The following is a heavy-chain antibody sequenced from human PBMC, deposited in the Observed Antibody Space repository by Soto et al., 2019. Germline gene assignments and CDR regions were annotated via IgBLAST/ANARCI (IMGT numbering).Heavy chain of an antibody. J-gene: IGHJ4*02. CDR1: GGSISSGGYY. CDR3: ARRDRYGEKTGGFDY. CDR2: IYYSGST. Sequence: SETLSLTCTVSGGSISSGGYYWSWIRQHPGKGLEWIGYIYYSGSTYYNPSLKSRVTISVDTSKNQFSLKLSSVTAADTAVYYCARRDRYGEKTGGFDYWGQGTLVTVSS. D-gene: IGHD4-17*01. V-gene: IGHV4-31*03.